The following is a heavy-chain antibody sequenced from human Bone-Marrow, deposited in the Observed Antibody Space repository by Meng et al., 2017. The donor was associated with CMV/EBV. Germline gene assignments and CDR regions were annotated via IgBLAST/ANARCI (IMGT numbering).Heavy chain of an antibody. CDR3: TRDETYYDFWSGYCFDY. CDR1: GFTFSDY. D-gene: IGHD3-3*01. Sequence: GGSLRLSCAASGFTFSDYCWIRQAPGKGLEWVGFIRSKAYGGTTEYAASVKGRFTISRDDSKNIAYLQMNSLKTEDTAVYYCTRDETYYDFWSGYCFDYWGQGTLVTVSS. CDR2: IRSKAYGGTT. V-gene: IGHV3-49*03. J-gene: IGHJ4*02.